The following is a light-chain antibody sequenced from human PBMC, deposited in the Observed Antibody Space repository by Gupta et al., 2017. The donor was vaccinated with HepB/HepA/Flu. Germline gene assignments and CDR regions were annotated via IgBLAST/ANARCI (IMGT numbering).Light chain of an antibody. Sequence: DMQMTQTPSSLSASVGDRVTITCRASQDISAYLAWFQQKPGRVPKVLIYAASTLQSGVPSRFSGSGSGTDFTLTITSLQPEDFATYFCLKYDSAPLTFGRGTKVEIK. CDR2: AAS. J-gene: IGKJ3*01. CDR3: LKYDSAPLT. V-gene: IGKV1-27*01. CDR1: QDISAY.